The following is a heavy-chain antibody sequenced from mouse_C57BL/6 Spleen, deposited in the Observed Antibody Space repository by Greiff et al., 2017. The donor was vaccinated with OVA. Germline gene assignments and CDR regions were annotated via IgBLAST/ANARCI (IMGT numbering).Heavy chain of an antibody. J-gene: IGHJ2*01. CDR3: ARTSDY. CDR2: IDPSDSYT. Sequence: QVQLKQPGAELVKPGASVKLSCKASGYTFTSYWMQWVKQRPGQGLEWIGEIDPSDSYTNYNQKFKGKATLTVDTSSSTAYMQLSSLTSEDSAVYYCARTSDYWGQGTTLTDSS. V-gene: IGHV1-50*01. CDR1: GYTFTSYW.